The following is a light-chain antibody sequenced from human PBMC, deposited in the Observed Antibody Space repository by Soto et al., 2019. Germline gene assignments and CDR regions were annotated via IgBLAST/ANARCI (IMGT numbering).Light chain of an antibody. V-gene: IGLV1-40*01. CDR3: QSYDSSLSGWV. J-gene: IGLJ3*02. Sequence: QSVLTQPPSVSGAPGQKVTISCTRSSSNIGAAYDVPWYQHLPGTAPKLLIYGNNNRPSGVPDRFSGSKSGTSASLAITGRQAADEADYYCQSYDSSLSGWVFGGGTKLTVL. CDR1: SSNIGAAYD. CDR2: GNN.